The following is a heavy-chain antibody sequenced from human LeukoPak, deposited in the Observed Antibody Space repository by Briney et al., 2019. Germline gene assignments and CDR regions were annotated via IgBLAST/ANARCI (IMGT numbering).Heavy chain of an antibody. CDR2: IKQDGSEK. D-gene: IGHD3-3*01. CDR1: GFTFTSYW. Sequence: PGGSLRLSCAASGFTFTSYWMTWVRQAPGKGLEWVATIKQDGSEKYYVDSVKGRFTISRDNAKNSLFVQMNSLRAEDTAVYYCARDRTTDFWSGYYTNYFDYWGQGTLVTVSS. J-gene: IGHJ4*02. CDR3: ARDRTTDFWSGYYTNYFDY. V-gene: IGHV3-7*01.